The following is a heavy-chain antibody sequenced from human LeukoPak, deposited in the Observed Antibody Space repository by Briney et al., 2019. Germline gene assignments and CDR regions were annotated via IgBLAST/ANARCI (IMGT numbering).Heavy chain of an antibody. CDR1: GFVFSSYA. J-gene: IGHJ4*02. Sequence: AGGSLRLSCAASGFVFSSYAMSWVRQAPGKGLEWVSTLSDSGGKTYYADSVKGRFTFSRDNSKNTLYLQMNSLRAEDTAVYYCAKVGLRLGGDYWGQGTLVTVSS. CDR3: AKVGLRLGGDY. D-gene: IGHD4-17*01. V-gene: IGHV3-23*01. CDR2: LSDSGGKT.